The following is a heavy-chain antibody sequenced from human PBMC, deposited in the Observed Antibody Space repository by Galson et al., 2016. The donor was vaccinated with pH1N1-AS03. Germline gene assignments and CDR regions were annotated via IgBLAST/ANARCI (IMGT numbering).Heavy chain of an antibody. CDR1: GDSVSSDSAA. D-gene: IGHD4-17*01. V-gene: IGHV6-1*01. CDR2: TYYRSRWYN. J-gene: IGHJ4*02. CDR3: VRDFYGDVFGY. Sequence: AISGDSVSSDSAAWNWIRQSPSRGLEWLGRTYYRSRWYNDYAPSLSSRVSFTADTSKNQFSLHLTSVTPEDSATYFCVRDFYGDVFGYWGQGTLVTVSS.